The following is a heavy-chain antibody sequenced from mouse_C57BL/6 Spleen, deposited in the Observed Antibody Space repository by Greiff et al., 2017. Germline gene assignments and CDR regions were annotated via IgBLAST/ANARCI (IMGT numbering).Heavy chain of an antibody. CDR2: IWWDDDE. CDR1: GFSLSTFGMG. D-gene: IGHD2-2*01. CDR3: ARNARYGYDYAMDY. V-gene: IGHV8-8*01. Sequence: QVTLKESGPGILQPSQSLSLTCSFSGFSLSTFGMGVGWISQPSGKGLEWLAHIWWDDDEYYNPALKGRLTISKDTSKNQVFLKIANVYTADTATYYCARNARYGYDYAMDYWGQGTSVTVSS. J-gene: IGHJ4*01.